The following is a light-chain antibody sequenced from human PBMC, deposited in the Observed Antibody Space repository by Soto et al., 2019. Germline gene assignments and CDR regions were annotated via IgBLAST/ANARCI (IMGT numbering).Light chain of an antibody. CDR2: EVT. CDR1: SSDVGGYDF. J-gene: IGLJ1*01. V-gene: IGLV2-14*01. CDR3: SSYTITSSPV. Sequence: QSVLTQPASVSGSPGQSITISCTGTSSDVGGYDFVSWYRQYPGQAPKILIYEVTHRPSGVPDRFSGSKSGNTASLTISGLQADDEADYYCSSYTITSSPVFGPGTTLTVL.